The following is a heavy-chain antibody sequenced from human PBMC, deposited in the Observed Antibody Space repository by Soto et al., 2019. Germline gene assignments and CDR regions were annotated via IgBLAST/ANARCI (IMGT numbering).Heavy chain of an antibody. D-gene: IGHD3-10*01. Sequence: GGSLRLSCAASGFTFSSYSMNWVRQAPGKGLEWVSYISSSSSTIYYADSVKGRFTISRDNAKNSLYLQMNSLRAEDTAVYYCAARGRDYYYYMDVPGKGTMVTVSS. V-gene: IGHV3-48*01. J-gene: IGHJ6*03. CDR3: AARGRDYYYYMDV. CDR1: GFTFSSYS. CDR2: ISSSSSTI.